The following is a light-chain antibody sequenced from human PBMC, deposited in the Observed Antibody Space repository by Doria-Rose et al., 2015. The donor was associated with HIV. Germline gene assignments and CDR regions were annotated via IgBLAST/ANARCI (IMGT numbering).Light chain of an antibody. CDR1: QSVSSN. V-gene: IGKV3-11*01. CDR2: DAS. J-gene: IGKJ3*01. Sequence: EIVSTQSPATLSLSPGERATLSCRASQSVSSNLAWYQQKPGQAPRLLIYDASNRATGIPARFSGSGSGTDFTLTISSLEPEDFAVYFCQQRSNWPPIFTFGPGPKWIS. CDR3: QQRSNWPPIFT.